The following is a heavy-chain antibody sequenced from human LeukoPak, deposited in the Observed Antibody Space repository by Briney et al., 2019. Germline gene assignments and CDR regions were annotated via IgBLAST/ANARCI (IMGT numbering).Heavy chain of an antibody. CDR3: ARGSRITFGGVIVMTLGY. J-gene: IGHJ4*02. CDR1: GYTFTSYY. Sequence: ASVKVSCKASGYTFTSYYMHWVRQAPGQGLEWMGIINPSGGSTSYAQKFQGRVTMTRDTPTSTVYMELSSLRSEDTAVYYCARGSRITFGGVIVMTLGYWGQGTLVTVSS. D-gene: IGHD3-16*02. CDR2: INPSGGST. V-gene: IGHV1-46*01.